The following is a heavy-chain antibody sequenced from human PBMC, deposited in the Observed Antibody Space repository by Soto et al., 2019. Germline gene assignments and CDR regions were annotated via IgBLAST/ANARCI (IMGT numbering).Heavy chain of an antibody. CDR3: ARDRNWNYRNYYYYGMDV. CDR1: GYTFTSYA. CDR2: INAGNGNT. V-gene: IGHV1-3*01. J-gene: IGHJ6*02. D-gene: IGHD1-7*01. Sequence: ASVKVSCKASGYTFTSYAMHWVRQAPGQRLEWMGWINAGNGNTKYSQKFQGRVTITRDTSASTAYMEPSSLRSEDTAVYYCARDRNWNYRNYYYYGMDVWGQGTTVTVSS.